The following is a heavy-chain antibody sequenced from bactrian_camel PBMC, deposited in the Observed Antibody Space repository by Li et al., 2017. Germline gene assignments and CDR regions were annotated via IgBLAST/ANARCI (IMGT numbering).Heavy chain of an antibody. CDR2: IHTDDST. Sequence: HVQLVESGGGLVQPGGPLRLSCATSGFTFSTHHMAWFRQAPGKDREGVAAIHTDDSTNVADSVKGRFTISRDNAKNTLYLQMNSLKSEDTALYYCVTWGSTGGGTWENYWGQGTQVTVS. CDR3: VTWGSTGGGTWENY. V-gene: IGHV3S53*01. J-gene: IGHJ4*01. CDR1: GFTFSTHH. D-gene: IGHD7*01.